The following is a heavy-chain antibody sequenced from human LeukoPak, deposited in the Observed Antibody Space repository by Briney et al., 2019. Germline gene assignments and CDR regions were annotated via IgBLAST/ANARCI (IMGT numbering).Heavy chain of an antibody. CDR2: MNPNSGNT. J-gene: IGHJ5*02. Sequence: GASVKVSCKASGYTFTSYDINWVRQATGQELEWMGWMNPNSGNTGYAQKFQGRVTMTRNTSISTAYMELSSLRSEDTAVYYCARGYSSGWYGWFDPWGQGTLVTVSS. CDR1: GYTFTSYD. CDR3: ARGYSSGWYGWFDP. V-gene: IGHV1-8*01. D-gene: IGHD6-19*01.